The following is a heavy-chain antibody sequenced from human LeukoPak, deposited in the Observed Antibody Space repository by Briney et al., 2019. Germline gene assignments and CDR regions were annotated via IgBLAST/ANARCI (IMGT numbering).Heavy chain of an antibody. CDR2: IYYSGST. Sequence: SETLSLTCTVSGGSISSSSYYWGWIRQPPGKGLEWIVSIYYSGSTYYNPSLKSRVTISVDTSKNQFSLKLSSVTAADTAVYYCARRVSSGWYLYYFDYWGQGTLVTVSS. CDR1: GGSISSSSYY. CDR3: ARRVSSGWYLYYFDY. V-gene: IGHV4-39*01. J-gene: IGHJ4*02. D-gene: IGHD6-19*01.